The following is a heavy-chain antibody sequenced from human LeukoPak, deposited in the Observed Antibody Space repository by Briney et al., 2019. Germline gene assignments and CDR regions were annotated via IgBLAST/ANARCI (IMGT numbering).Heavy chain of an antibody. D-gene: IGHD1-14*01. Sequence: GGSLRLSCAASGFTFRHYWMDWVRQVPGKGLEWVAKIKEDGSQKYYVDSVTGRFTISRDNAKNSLYLEMNSLRAEDTGVYYCVKENPYVYWGQGTLVTVSS. J-gene: IGHJ4*02. V-gene: IGHV3-7*01. CDR1: GFTFRHYW. CDR2: IKEDGSQK. CDR3: VKENPYVY.